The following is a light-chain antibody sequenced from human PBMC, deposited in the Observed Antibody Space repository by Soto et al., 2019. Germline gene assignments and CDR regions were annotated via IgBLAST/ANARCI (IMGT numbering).Light chain of an antibody. J-gene: IGKJ2*01. CDR1: QSVSSSY. CDR3: QQYDSSPYT. V-gene: IGKV3-20*01. Sequence: EIVLTQSPGTLSLSPGERATLSCRASQSVSSSYLAWYQQKPGQAPRLLIYGASSRATGIPDRFSGSGSGTDFTLTITRLEPEDSAVYYCQQYDSSPYTFGQGTKLEMK. CDR2: GAS.